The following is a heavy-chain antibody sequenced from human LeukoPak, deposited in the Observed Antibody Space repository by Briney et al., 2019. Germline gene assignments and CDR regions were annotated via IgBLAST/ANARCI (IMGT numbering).Heavy chain of an antibody. V-gene: IGHV3-21*01. Sequence: GGSLRLSCAASGFTFSSYSMNWVRQAPGKGLEWVSSISSSSSYIYYADSVKGRFTISRDNSKNTLYLQMNSLRAEDTALYHCAKNWDYYDSSGYYHYYFDYWGQGTLVTASS. D-gene: IGHD3-22*01. CDR3: AKNWDYYDSSGYYHYYFDY. CDR1: GFTFSSYS. J-gene: IGHJ4*02. CDR2: ISSSSSYI.